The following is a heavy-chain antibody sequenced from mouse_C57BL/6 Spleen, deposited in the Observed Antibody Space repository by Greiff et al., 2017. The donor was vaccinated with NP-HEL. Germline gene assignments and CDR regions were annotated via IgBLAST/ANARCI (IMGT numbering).Heavy chain of an antibody. CDR2: ISSGGSYT. CDR3: ARHGNYAMDY. V-gene: IGHV5-6*01. CDR1: GFTFSSYG. D-gene: IGHD1-1*02. J-gene: IGHJ4*01. Sequence: EVMLVESGGDLVKPGGSLKLSCAASGFTFSSYGMSWVRQTPGKRLEWVATISSGGSYTYYPDSVKGRFTISRDNAKNTLYLQMSSLKSEDTAMYYCARHGNYAMDYWGQGTSVTVSS.